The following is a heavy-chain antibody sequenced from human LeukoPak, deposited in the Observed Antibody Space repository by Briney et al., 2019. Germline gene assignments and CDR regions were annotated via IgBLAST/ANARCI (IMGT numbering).Heavy chain of an antibody. Sequence: PGGSLRLSCAASGFTFSSYAMSWVRQAPGKGLEWVSSITSSGVGTYYADSVKGRFTVSRDNSKNTLYLQMNSLRAEDTAVYYCASPANGGYCGGDCYPLRYWGQGALVTVSS. D-gene: IGHD2-21*02. CDR2: ITSSGVGT. V-gene: IGHV3-23*01. CDR3: ASPANGGYCGGDCYPLRY. CDR1: GFTFSSYA. J-gene: IGHJ4*02.